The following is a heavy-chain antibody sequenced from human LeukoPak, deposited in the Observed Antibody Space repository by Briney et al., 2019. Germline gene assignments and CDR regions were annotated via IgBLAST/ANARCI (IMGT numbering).Heavy chain of an antibody. CDR2: IGYDGSNK. J-gene: IGHJ4*02. D-gene: IGHD2-15*01. Sequence: GVSLRLSCGASGFPFSSSGMHWVRQAPGKGLEWVAFIGYDGSNKYYAESVKDRFTISRDNTKNTLFLQMNSLRTEDTAVYHCAKKARYCSGGYCYADVDYWGQGTPVTVSS. CDR1: GFPFSSSG. V-gene: IGHV3-30*02. CDR3: AKKARYCSGGYCYADVDY.